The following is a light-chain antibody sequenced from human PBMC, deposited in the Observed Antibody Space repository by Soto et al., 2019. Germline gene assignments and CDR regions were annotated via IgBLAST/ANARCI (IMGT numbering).Light chain of an antibody. CDR2: KAS. CDR1: QSISIW. Sequence: DIQMTQSPCTLSASVGDRVTITCRASQSISIWLAWYQQKPGKAPNLLISKASSLESGVPSRFIGSGSGTEFTLTISSLQPDDFATYYCQQYNNYPWTFGQGTKVEIK. CDR3: QQYNNYPWT. J-gene: IGKJ1*01. V-gene: IGKV1-5*03.